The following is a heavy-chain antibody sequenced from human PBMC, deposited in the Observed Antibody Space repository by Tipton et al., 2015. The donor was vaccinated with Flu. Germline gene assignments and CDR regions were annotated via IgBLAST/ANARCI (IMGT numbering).Heavy chain of an antibody. CDR2: ISGGRGGTT. J-gene: IGHJ4*02. V-gene: IGHV3-23*01. D-gene: IGHD3-22*01. Sequence: SLRLSCVASGFTFRNYAMGWVRQAPGKGLEWVSLISGGRGGTTYYADSVKGRFTISRDNPKNTLYLQMNALRAEDTAVYYCAKEVDTEIVAVTVYLDYWGQGILVTVSS. CDR3: AKEVDTEIVAVTVYLDY. CDR1: GFTFRNYA.